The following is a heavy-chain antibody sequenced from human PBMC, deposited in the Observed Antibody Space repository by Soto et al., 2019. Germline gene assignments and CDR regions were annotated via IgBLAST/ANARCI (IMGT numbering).Heavy chain of an antibody. V-gene: IGHV1-46*03. CDR1: GNIFTSQY. J-gene: IGHJ4*02. D-gene: IGHD3-3*01. CDR3: FRDVGD. Sequence: QVQLVQSGAEVKKPGASVKVSCKVSGNIFTSQYMHWVRQAPGQGLEWMAMINPSGGRTSYAQMFQGRVTMTRDTSTSTFHMELSSLRSEDTAVYYCFRDVGDWGQGTLVTVSS. CDR2: INPSGGRT.